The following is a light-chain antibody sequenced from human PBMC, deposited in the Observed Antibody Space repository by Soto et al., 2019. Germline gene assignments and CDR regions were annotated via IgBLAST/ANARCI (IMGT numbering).Light chain of an antibody. CDR1: QSIRYW. Sequence: DIQMAQSASSVSGSVGDRVTITCLASQSIRYWVAWYQHKPGKAPKLLIYDASTLERGVPTRFSGSGSGTEFTLTISSLHPDDFATYYCQQYNILSTFGQGTKVDI. V-gene: IGKV1-5*01. CDR3: QQYNILST. CDR2: DAS. J-gene: IGKJ1*01.